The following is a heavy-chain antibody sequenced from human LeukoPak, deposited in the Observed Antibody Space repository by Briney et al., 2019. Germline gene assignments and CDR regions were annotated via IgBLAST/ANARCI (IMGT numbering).Heavy chain of an antibody. CDR1: GLTFSNYG. Sequence: ASVKVSCKASGLTFSNYGITWVRQAPGQGLEWVGWISAYDGNTNYAQKFQGRVTMTTDASTSTAHMELRSLRYDDTAVYYCARDGRFAAYEPDYWGQGTLVTVSS. J-gene: IGHJ4*02. CDR3: ARDGRFAAYEPDY. D-gene: IGHD1-26*01. V-gene: IGHV1-18*01. CDR2: ISAYDGNT.